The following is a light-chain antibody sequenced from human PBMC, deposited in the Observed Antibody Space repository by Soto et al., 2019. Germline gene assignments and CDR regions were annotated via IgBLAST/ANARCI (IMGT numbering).Light chain of an antibody. Sequence: EIVLTQSPDLLSLSPGERATLSCRASQSVSSNYLVWFQQKPGQAPRLVIYDASTRATGIPDRFSGSGSGTDFTLTISGLEPEDFAVYYCYQFGKAPLTFGGGTKVEIK. V-gene: IGKV3-20*01. CDR1: QSVSSNY. CDR3: YQFGKAPLT. J-gene: IGKJ4*01. CDR2: DAS.